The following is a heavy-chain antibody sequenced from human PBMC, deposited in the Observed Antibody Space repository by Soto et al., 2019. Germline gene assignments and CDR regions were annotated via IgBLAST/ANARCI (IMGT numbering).Heavy chain of an antibody. V-gene: IGHV4-30-4*01. CDR2: IYYSGST. CDR3: ATPGSGSSEYYFDY. J-gene: IGHJ4*02. D-gene: IGHD3-10*01. CDR1: GGSISSGDYS. Sequence: SETLSLTCTVSGGSISSGDYSWSWIRQPPGKGLEWIGYIYYSGSTYYNPSLKSRVTISVDTSKNQFSLKLSSVTAADTAVYYCATPGSGSSEYYFDYWGQGTLVTVSS.